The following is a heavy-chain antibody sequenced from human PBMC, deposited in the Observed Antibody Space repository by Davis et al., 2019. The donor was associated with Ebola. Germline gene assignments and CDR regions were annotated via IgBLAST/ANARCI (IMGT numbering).Heavy chain of an antibody. Sequence: GESLKISCAASQFTFSNSAMNWVRQAPGKGPEWVSSISGSGASTYYADSVKGRFTISRDNSEDTLFLQMNSLRVEDTAMYYCAKGNYDSSGYWGYWFDPWGQGTLVTVSS. D-gene: IGHD3-22*01. CDR1: QFTFSNSA. J-gene: IGHJ5*02. CDR3: AKGNYDSSGYWGYWFDP. CDR2: ISGSGAST. V-gene: IGHV3-23*01.